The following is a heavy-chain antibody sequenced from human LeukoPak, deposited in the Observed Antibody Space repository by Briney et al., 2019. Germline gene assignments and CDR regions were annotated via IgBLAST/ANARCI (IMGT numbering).Heavy chain of an antibody. D-gene: IGHD4-17*01. CDR3: ARSPGTYGDWYNWFDP. V-gene: IGHV4-34*01. CDR2: INHSGST. CDR1: GGSFSGYY. J-gene: IGHJ5*02. Sequence: SSETLSLTCAVYGGSFSGYYWSWIRQPPGKGLEWIGEINHSGSTNYNPSLKSRVTISVDTSKNQFSLKLSSVTAADTAVYYCARSPGTYGDWYNWFDPWGQGTLVTVSS.